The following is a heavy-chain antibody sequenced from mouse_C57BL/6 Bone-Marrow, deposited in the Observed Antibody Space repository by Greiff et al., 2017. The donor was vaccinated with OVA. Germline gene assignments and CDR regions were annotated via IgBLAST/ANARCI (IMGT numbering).Heavy chain of an antibody. Sequence: QVQLQQSGAELARPGASVKLSCKASGYTFTSYGISWVKQRPGQGLEWIGEIYPRSGNTYYNEKFKGKATLTADKSSSTAYMELCSLTSEDSAVYFFERDDGQYYFDYWGQGTTLTVSS. CDR1: GYTFTSYG. D-gene: IGHD2-3*01. CDR2: IYPRSGNT. V-gene: IGHV1-81*01. J-gene: IGHJ2*01. CDR3: ERDDGQYYFDY.